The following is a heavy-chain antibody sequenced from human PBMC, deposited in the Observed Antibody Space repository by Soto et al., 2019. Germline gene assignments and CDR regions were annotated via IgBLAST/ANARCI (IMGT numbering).Heavy chain of an antibody. Sequence: PSETLSLTCTVSGGSISSGDYYWSWIRQPPGKGLEWIGYIYYSGSTYYNPSLKSRVTISVDTSKNQFSLKLSSVTAADTAVYYCARAITVVTPENYFDYWGQGTLVTVSS. CDR1: GGSISSGDYY. CDR3: ARAITVVTPENYFDY. V-gene: IGHV4-30-4*01. CDR2: IYYSGST. D-gene: IGHD2-21*02. J-gene: IGHJ4*02.